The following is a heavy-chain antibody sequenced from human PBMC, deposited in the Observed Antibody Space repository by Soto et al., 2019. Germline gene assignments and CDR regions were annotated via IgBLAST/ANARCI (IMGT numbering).Heavy chain of an antibody. CDR1: GFTFSSYG. CDR3: ARGDPYSSVFPPFWYFDL. V-gene: IGHV3-33*01. Sequence: QVQLVESGGGVVQPGRSLRLSCAASGFTFSSYGMHWVRQAPGKGLEWVAVIWYDGSNKYYADSVKGRFTISRDNSKNTLYLQMNILRAEDTAVYYCARGDPYSSVFPPFWYFDLWGRGTLVTVSS. D-gene: IGHD3-22*01. CDR2: IWYDGSNK. J-gene: IGHJ2*01.